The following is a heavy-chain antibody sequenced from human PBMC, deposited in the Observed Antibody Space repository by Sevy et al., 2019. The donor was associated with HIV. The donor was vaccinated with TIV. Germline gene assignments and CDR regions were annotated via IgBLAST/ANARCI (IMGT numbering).Heavy chain of an antibody. Sequence: GGYLRLSCAASGFTFSNYGMHWVRQAPGKGLEWVAVVSYDGSTKYYADFVKGRFTISRDNSKNTVYQQMNTLRTEDTAVFYCAKGSKATDSAFDLWGQGTMVTVSS. CDR3: AKGSKATDSAFDL. J-gene: IGHJ3*01. CDR1: GFTFSNYG. D-gene: IGHD1-26*01. CDR2: VSYDGSTK. V-gene: IGHV3-30*18.